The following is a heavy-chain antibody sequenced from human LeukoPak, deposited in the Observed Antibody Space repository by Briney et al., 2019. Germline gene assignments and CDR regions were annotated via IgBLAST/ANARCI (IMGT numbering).Heavy chain of an antibody. V-gene: IGHV4-4*07. CDR1: GDSISSYY. Sequence: KPSETPSLTCTVSGDSISSYYWSWVRQPAGKGLEWIGRIHPSGSTNYNPSLKSRVTISVDTSKNQFSLKLSSVTAADTAVYYCARGGGYGYDEIDYWGQGTLVTVSS. CDR3: ARGGGYGYDEIDY. D-gene: IGHD5-18*01. J-gene: IGHJ4*02. CDR2: IHPSGST.